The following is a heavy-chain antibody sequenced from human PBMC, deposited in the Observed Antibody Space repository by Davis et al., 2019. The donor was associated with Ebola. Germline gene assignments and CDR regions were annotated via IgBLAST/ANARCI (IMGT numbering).Heavy chain of an antibody. V-gene: IGHV1-2*04. CDR1: GYTFTSYD. D-gene: IGHD4-11*01. CDR2: INPNSGGT. Sequence: ASVKVSCKASGYTFTSYDINWVRQATGQGLEWMGWINPNSGGTNYAQKFQGWVTMTRDTSISTAYMELSRLRSDDTAVYYCARRDYPAIYWGQGTLVTVSS. J-gene: IGHJ4*02. CDR3: ARRDYPAIY.